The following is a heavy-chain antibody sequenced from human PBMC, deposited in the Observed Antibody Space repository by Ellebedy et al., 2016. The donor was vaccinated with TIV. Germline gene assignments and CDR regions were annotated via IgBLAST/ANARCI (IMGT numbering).Heavy chain of an antibody. CDR3: ATTESHGSGSYFRDY. CDR2: IDYSGSI. J-gene: IGHJ4*02. CDR1: GYSISRGYY. D-gene: IGHD3-10*01. V-gene: IGHV4-38-2*02. Sequence: MPSETLSLTCTVSGYSISRGYYWCWIRQPPGKGLEWIGTIDYSGSIYYNSSLKSRVTISVDTSKNQLSLNLRSVTASDTAVYYCATTESHGSGSYFRDYWGQGTLVTVSS.